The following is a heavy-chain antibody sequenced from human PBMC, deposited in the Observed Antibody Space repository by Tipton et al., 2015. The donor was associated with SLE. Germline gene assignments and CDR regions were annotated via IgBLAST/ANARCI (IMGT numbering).Heavy chain of an antibody. D-gene: IGHD3-22*01. J-gene: IGHJ3*01. CDR2: INYSGST. V-gene: IGHV4-34*01. CDR1: GGPFSAYY. Sequence: TLSLTCAVYGGPFSAYYWSWIRQPPGKGLEWIGEINYSGSTKYNPSLKSRVTISVDTSKNQFSLKMTSMTAADTAVYYCATSLNYYDSSGPTDWGQGTMVTVSS. CDR3: ATSLNYYDSSGPTD.